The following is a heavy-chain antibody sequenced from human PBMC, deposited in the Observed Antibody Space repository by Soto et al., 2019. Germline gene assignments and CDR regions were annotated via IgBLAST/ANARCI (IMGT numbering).Heavy chain of an antibody. CDR1: GFTFSDYG. J-gene: IGHJ6*02. CDR2: ISGSGGST. V-gene: IGHV3-23*01. Sequence: GGSLRLSCAASGFTFSDYGMSWVRQAPGKGLEWVSAISGSGGSTYYADSVKGRFTISRDNSKNTLYLQMNSLRAEDTAVYYCAKRDNSYGNYYYYGMDVWGQGTTVTVSS. CDR3: AKRDNSYGNYYYYGMDV. D-gene: IGHD5-18*01.